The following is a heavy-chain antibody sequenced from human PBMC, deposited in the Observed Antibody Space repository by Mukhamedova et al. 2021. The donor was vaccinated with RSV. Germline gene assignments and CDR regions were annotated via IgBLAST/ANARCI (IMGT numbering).Heavy chain of an antibody. J-gene: IGHJ4*02. CDR3: ATYSSSNPHY. CDR2: IYHTGGT. Sequence: GGSLSGNSRSWIRQSPGKGLEWIGEIYHTGGTSYNPSLKSRVTISVDTSKNQFSLMLTSVTAADTAVYYCATYSSSNPHYWGQGTL. D-gene: IGHD6-19*01. V-gene: IGHV4-34*01. CDR1: GGSLSGNS.